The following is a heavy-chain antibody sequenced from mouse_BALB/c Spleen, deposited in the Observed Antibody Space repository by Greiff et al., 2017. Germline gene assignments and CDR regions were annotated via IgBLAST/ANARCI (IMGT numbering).Heavy chain of an antibody. V-gene: IGHV1-80*01. CDR1: GYAFSSYW. J-gene: IGHJ4*01. CDR2: IYPGDGDT. Sequence: QVQLKESGAELVRPGSSVKISCKASGYAFSSYWMNWVKQRPGQGLEWIGQIYPGDGDTNYNGKFKGKATLTADKSSSTAYMQLSSLTSEDSAVYFCARGGVATRGVGAMDYWGQGTSVTVSS. CDR3: ARGGVATRGVGAMDY. D-gene: IGHD1-1*01.